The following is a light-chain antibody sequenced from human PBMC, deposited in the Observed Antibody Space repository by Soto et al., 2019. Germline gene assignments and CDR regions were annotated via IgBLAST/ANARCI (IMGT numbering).Light chain of an antibody. J-gene: IGKJ5*01. Sequence: EIVLTQSPATLSVSPGERATLSCRASQNILSNLAWYQQKPGQAPRLLIYGASTRATGISARFSGSGSGTEFTLTISSLQSEDFAVYYCQQYNNWPPITFGQGTRLEIK. CDR1: QNILSN. CDR3: QQYNNWPPIT. V-gene: IGKV3-15*01. CDR2: GAS.